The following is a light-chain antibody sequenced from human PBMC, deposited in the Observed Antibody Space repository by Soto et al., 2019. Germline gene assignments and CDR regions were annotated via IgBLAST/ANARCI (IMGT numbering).Light chain of an antibody. CDR1: QSVSRY. Sequence: EIVLTQSPVTLSLSPGERATLSCRASQSVSRYFAWYQQKPGQAPRLLIYDASNRATGVPARFSGSGSGTDFTLTICSLEPEDFAVYYCQQRSSWPVTFGQGTKVEI. J-gene: IGKJ1*01. V-gene: IGKV3-11*01. CDR3: QQRSSWPVT. CDR2: DAS.